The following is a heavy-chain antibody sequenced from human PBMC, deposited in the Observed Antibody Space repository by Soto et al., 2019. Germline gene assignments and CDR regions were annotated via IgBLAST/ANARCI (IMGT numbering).Heavy chain of an antibody. CDR1: GDTFTIFA. J-gene: IGHJ4*02. D-gene: IGHD5-12*01. Sequence: QVQLVQSGAEVKKPGSSVKVSCKASGDTFTIFAISWVRQAPGQGLEWMGGIIPTIGTTYYAQRFQGRITITGDESTGTAYMELSSLKSEDTAVYYCARDLGSGYDPGDYWGQGTLVTVSS. V-gene: IGHV1-69*12. CDR3: ARDLGSGYDPGDY. CDR2: IIPTIGTT.